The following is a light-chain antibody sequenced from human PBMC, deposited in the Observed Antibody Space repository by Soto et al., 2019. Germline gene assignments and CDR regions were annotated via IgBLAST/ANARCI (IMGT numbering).Light chain of an antibody. CDR2: AAS. Sequence: DIQMTQSPSSLSASVGDRVTITCRASQSISSYLNWYHQKPGKAPKLLIYAASSLQSGVPSRFSGSGSGTDFPLTISSLQPEDFATYYCQQSYSTPLTFGGGTKVEIK. J-gene: IGKJ4*01. V-gene: IGKV1-39*01. CDR1: QSISSY. CDR3: QQSYSTPLT.